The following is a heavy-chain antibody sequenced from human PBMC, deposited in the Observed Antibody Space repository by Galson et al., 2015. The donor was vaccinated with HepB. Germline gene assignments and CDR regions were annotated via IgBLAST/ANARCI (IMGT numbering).Heavy chain of an antibody. V-gene: IGHV1-3*01. CDR2: INAGNGNT. CDR3: ARDAGSGWATFGY. D-gene: IGHD6-19*01. CDR1: GYTFTSYA. Sequence: SVKVSCKASGYTFTSYAMHWVRQAPGQRLEWMGWINAGNGNTKYSQKFQGRVTITRGTSASTAYMELSSLRSEDTAVYYCARDAGSGWATFGYWGQGTLVTVSS. J-gene: IGHJ4*02.